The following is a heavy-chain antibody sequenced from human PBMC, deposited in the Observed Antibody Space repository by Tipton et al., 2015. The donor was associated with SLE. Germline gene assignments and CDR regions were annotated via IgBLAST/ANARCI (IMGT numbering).Heavy chain of an antibody. CDR3: ARDRDIVLEPVPIPPAFDI. D-gene: IGHD2-2*02. CDR1: GGSFSGYY. CDR2: INHSGST. V-gene: IGHV4-34*01. J-gene: IGHJ3*02. Sequence: GLVKPSETLSLTCAVYGGSFSGYYCSWIRQPPGKGLEWIGEINHSGSTNYNPSLKSRVTISVDTSKNQFSLKLSSVTAAGTAVYYCARDRDIVLEPVPIPPAFDIWGQGTMVTVSS.